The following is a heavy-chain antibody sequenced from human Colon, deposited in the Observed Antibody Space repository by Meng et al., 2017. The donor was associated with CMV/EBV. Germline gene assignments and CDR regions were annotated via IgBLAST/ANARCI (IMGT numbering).Heavy chain of an antibody. CDR3: GRAGARGVPMDV. Sequence: HVHLHESGPGLVKPSRTLSLTCTVPGGSISGHSWTWIRRPAGEGLQWLGRIYSNGRIDENYSLRSRVTISVDTSKNQLSLRLTSVTAADTAVYYCGRAGARGVPMDVWGRGTLVTVSS. J-gene: IGHJ6*02. V-gene: IGHV4-4*07. CDR2: IYSNGRI. CDR1: GGSISGHS. D-gene: IGHD3-10*01.